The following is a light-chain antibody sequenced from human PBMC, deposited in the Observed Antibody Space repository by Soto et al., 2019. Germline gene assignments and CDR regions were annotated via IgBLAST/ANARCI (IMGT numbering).Light chain of an antibody. CDR3: QQYGSSPRIS. CDR1: QSISSNS. CDR2: GAS. Sequence: EMVLTQSPGTLSLSPGERATLSCRASQSISSNSLAWYQQKPGQAPRLFIYGASSRVTGIPDRFIGSGSGTHFTLTISRLEPEDFALYYCQQYGSSPRISFGQGTRLEIK. J-gene: IGKJ5*01. V-gene: IGKV3-20*01.